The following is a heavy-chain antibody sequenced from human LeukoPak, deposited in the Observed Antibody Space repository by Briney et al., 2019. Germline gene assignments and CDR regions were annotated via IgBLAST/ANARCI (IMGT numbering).Heavy chain of an antibody. CDR1: GGSISSHY. Sequence: SETLSLTCTVSGGSISSHYWSWIRQPPGKGLEWIGYIYYSGSTNYNPSLKSRVTISVDTSKNQFSLKLSSVTAADTAVYYCARADFSYYYGSGSYHYFDYWGQGTLVTVSS. CDR2: IYYSGST. CDR3: ARADFSYYYGSGSYHYFDY. J-gene: IGHJ4*02. D-gene: IGHD3-10*01. V-gene: IGHV4-59*11.